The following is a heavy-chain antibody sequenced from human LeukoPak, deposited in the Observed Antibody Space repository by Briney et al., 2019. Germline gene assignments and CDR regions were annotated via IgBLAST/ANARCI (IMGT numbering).Heavy chain of an antibody. D-gene: IGHD1-14*01. J-gene: IGHJ6*03. V-gene: IGHV1-2*02. CDR1: GYAFTGYY. CDR3: ARVRISPREDYYYYMDV. CDR2: INPNSGGT. Sequence: ASVKVSCKAAGYAFTGYYMHWVRQGPGQGLGWMGVINPNSGGTNYAQKFHGRVTMTRHTSISTAYMELSRLRSDDTAVYYCARVRISPREDYYYYMDVWGKATTVTVSS.